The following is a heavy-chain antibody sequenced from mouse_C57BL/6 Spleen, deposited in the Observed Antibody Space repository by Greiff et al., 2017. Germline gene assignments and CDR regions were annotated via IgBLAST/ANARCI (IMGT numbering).Heavy chain of an antibody. V-gene: IGHV1-26*01. Sequence: SGPELVKPGASVKISCKASGYTFTDYYMNWVKQSHGKSLEWIGDINPNNGGTSYNQKFKGKATLTVDKSSSTAYMELRSLTSEDSAVYYCARIYLTTVVATPFDYWGQGTTLTVSS. CDR3: ARIYLTTVVATPFDY. D-gene: IGHD1-1*01. CDR1: GYTFTDYY. CDR2: INPNNGGT. J-gene: IGHJ2*01.